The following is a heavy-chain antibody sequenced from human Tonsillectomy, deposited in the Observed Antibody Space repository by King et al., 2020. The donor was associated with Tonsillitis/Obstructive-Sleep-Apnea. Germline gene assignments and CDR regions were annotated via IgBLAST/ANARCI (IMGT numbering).Heavy chain of an antibody. CDR3: TRGRDFWGGYYRSNAFDI. J-gene: IGHJ3*02. D-gene: IGHD3-3*01. CDR1: GFTFGDYA. CDR2: IRSKAYGGTT. V-gene: IGHV3-49*04. Sequence: VQLVESGGGLVQPGRSLRLSCTASGFTFGDYAMSWVRQAPGKGLEWVGFIRSKAYGGTTEYAASVKGRFTISRDDSKSIAFLQMNSLKTEDTAVYYCTRGRDFWGGYYRSNAFDIWGQGTMVTVSS.